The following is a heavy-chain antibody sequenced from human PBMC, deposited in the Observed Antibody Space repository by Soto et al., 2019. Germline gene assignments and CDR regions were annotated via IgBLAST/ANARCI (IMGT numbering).Heavy chain of an antibody. V-gene: IGHV3-33*01. CDR1: GFTFSSYG. D-gene: IGHD6-19*01. Sequence: VQLVESGGGVVQPGRSLRLSCAASGFTFSSYGMHWVRQAPGKGLEWVAVIWYDGSNKYYADSVKGRFTISRDNSKNTLYLQMNSLRAEDTAVYYCASGSSGWYPSFDYWGQGTLVTVSS. CDR3: ASGSSGWYPSFDY. CDR2: IWYDGSNK. J-gene: IGHJ4*02.